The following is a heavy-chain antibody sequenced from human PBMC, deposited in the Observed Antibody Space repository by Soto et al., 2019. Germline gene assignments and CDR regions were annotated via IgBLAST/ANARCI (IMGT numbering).Heavy chain of an antibody. J-gene: IGHJ5*02. CDR2: IYYSGST. Sequence: QVQLQESGPGLVKPSQTLSLTCTVSGGSLSSGDYYWSWIRQPPGKGLEWIGYIYYSGSTYYNPSLTSRVTISVDTSKNQFSLKLSSVTAADTAVYYCARGACSGGTCYSGFDPWGQGTLVTVSS. V-gene: IGHV4-30-4*01. CDR3: ARGACSGGTCYSGFDP. D-gene: IGHD2-15*01. CDR1: GGSLSSGDYY.